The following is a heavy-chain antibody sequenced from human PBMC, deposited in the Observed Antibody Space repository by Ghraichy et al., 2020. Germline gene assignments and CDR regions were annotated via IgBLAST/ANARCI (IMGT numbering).Heavy chain of an antibody. CDR2: INHSGST. V-gene: IGHV4-34*01. J-gene: IGHJ3*02. D-gene: IGHD2-2*01. Sequence: ETLSLTCAVYGGSFSGYYWSWIRQPPGKGLEWIGEINHSGSTNYNPSLKSRVTISVDTSKNQFSLKLSSVTAADTAVYYCARLIVVVPAATGEGAFDIWGQGTMVTVSS. CDR3: ARLIVVVPAATGEGAFDI. CDR1: GGSFSGYY.